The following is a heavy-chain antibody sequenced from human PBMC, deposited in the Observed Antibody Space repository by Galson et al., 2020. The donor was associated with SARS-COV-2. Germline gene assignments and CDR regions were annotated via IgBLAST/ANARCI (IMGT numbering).Heavy chain of an antibody. J-gene: IGHJ3*02. CDR2: ISHSGGT. Sequence: SETLSLTCAVSGTSISSGSYSWNWIRQPPGKGLEWIGYISHSGGTYYNPSLKSRVTISGDRSKNQFSLRLSSVTAADTAVYYWARLHYGECAPEAFDMWGPGTRVTVAS. CDR1: GTSISSGSYS. CDR3: ARLHYGECAPEAFDM. V-gene: IGHV4-30-2*01. D-gene: IGHD4-17*01.